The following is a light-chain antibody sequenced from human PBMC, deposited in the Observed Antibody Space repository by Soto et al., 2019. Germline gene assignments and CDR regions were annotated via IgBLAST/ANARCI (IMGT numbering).Light chain of an antibody. CDR2: DAS. Sequence: EIVLTQSPATLSLSPGERATLSCRASQSVSSYLAWYQQKPGQAPRLLIYDASNRATGIPARFSGSGSGTDFPLTISSLEPEDFAVYCCQQRSNWPRALTFGGGTKVEIK. CDR3: QQRSNWPRALT. CDR1: QSVSSY. J-gene: IGKJ4*01. V-gene: IGKV3-11*01.